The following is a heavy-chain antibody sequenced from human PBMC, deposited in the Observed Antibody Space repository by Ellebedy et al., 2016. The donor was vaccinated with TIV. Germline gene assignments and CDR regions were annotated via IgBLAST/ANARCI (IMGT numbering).Heavy chain of an antibody. J-gene: IGHJ4*02. D-gene: IGHD3-3*01. CDR3: ARGFGTDS. V-gene: IGHV3-48*04. CDR1: GFTFSSFS. CDR2: ISSASSTI. Sequence: GESLKISYAASGFTFSSFSMNWVRQAPGKGLEWVSYISSASSTISYAGSVRGRFTVSRDNAKDSLYLQMNSLRAEDTAVYYCARGFGTDSWGQGTQVTVSS.